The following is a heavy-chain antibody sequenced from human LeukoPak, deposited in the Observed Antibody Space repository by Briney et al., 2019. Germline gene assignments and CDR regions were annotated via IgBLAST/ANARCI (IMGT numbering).Heavy chain of an antibody. Sequence: GESLKISCKGSGYSFTSYWIGWVRQMPGKGLEWMGIIYPGDSDTRYSPSFQGQVTISADKSISTAYLQWSSLKASDTAMYYCARLKMGTVVKNWFDPWGQGTLVTVSS. J-gene: IGHJ5*02. CDR2: IYPGDSDT. D-gene: IGHD4-23*01. CDR1: GYSFTSYW. V-gene: IGHV5-51*01. CDR3: ARLKMGTVVKNWFDP.